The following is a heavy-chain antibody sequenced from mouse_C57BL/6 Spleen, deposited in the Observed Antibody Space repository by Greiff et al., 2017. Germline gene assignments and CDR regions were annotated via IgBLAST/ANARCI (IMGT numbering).Heavy chain of an antibody. CDR2: INYDGSST. Sequence: DVMLVESEGGLVQPGSSMKLSCTASGFTFSDYYMAWVRQVPEKGLEWVANINYDGSSTYYLDSLKSRFIISRDNAKNILYLQMSSLKSEDTATYYCARERDCYAMDYWGQGTSVTVSS. J-gene: IGHJ4*01. CDR3: ARERDCYAMDY. CDR1: GFTFSDYY. V-gene: IGHV5-16*01.